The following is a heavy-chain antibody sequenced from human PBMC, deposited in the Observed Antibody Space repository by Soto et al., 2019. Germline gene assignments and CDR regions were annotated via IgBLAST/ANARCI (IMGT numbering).Heavy chain of an antibody. CDR1: GDSVSSAYYH. D-gene: IGHD1-26*01. J-gene: IGHJ4*02. Sequence: PSETLSLTCTVSGDSVSSAYYHWSWIRQHPGKGQEWIGYITGIPYYNPALKSRVTISLDMSRNQFSLELSSVTAADTAVYYCATLIAGGGGRGYWGQGTLVTVSS. CDR2: ITGIP. CDR3: ATLIAGGGGRGY. V-gene: IGHV4-31*03.